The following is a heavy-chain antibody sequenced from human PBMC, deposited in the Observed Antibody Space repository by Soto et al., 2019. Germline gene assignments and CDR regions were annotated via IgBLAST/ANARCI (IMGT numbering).Heavy chain of an antibody. CDR2: ISYDGSNK. Sequence: QVHLVESGGGVVQPGRSLRLSCVASGFSFSDSGMHWVRQAPGKGLEWVAAISYDGSNKYYADSVNDRFTISRDNSKNTRSLQMNSLRAEDKAVYYCAKSVRYCRGSSCSPEAFAVWGQGTLVSVSS. D-gene: IGHD2-15*01. CDR1: GFSFSDSG. J-gene: IGHJ3*01. CDR3: AKSVRYCRGSSCSPEAFAV. V-gene: IGHV3-30*18.